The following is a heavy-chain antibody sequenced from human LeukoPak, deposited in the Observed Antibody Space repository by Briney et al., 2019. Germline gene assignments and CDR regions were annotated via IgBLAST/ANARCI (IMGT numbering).Heavy chain of an antibody. D-gene: IGHD1-1*01. J-gene: IGHJ6*03. CDR3: ARGKYPDNDDYMDV. V-gene: IGHV3-21*01. CDR1: GFTFSSYS. Sequence: GGSLRLSCAASGFTFSSYSMNWVRQAPGKGLEWVSSISSSSSYIYYADSVKGRFTISRDNAKNSLYLQMNSLRAEDTAVYYCARGKYPDNDDYMDVWGKGTTVIVSS. CDR2: ISSSSSYI.